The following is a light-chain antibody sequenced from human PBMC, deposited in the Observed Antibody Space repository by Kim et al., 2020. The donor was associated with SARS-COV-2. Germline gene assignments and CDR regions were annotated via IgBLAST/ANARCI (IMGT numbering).Light chain of an antibody. CDR3: QQYATSPRT. Sequence: SPGARAPLSCRTIQSVSSGYLAWYQQKPGQSPRLLIYGATSRATGIPDRFSGSGSGTDFTLTISRLEPEDFVVYYCQQYATSPRTFGQGTKVEIK. CDR2: GAT. J-gene: IGKJ1*01. CDR1: QSVSSGY. V-gene: IGKV3-20*01.